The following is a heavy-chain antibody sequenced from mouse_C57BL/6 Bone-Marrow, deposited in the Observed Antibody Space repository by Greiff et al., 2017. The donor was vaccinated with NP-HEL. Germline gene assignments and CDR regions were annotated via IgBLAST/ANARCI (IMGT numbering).Heavy chain of an antibody. CDR1: GFTFSDYG. J-gene: IGHJ1*03. CDR3: ARRALTGYFDV. Sequence: EVMLVESGGGLVQPGGSLKLSCAASGFTFSDYGMAWVRQAPRKGPEWVAFISNLAYSIYYADTVTGRFTISRENAKNTLYLEMSSLRSEDTAMYYCARRALTGYFDVWGTGTTVTVSS. V-gene: IGHV5-15*04. CDR2: ISNLAYSI.